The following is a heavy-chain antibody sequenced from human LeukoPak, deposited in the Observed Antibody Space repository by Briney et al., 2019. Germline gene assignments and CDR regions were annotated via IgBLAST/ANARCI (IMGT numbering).Heavy chain of an antibody. CDR2: IYPGDSDT. V-gene: IGHV5-51*01. Sequence: HGESLKISCKGSGYSFTSYWIGWVRQMPGKGLEWMGIIYPGDSDTRYSPSFQGQVTISADKSISTAYLQWSSLKASDTAMYYCARQYLNYYDSSGYYYYFDYWGQGTLVTVSS. CDR1: GYSFTSYW. D-gene: IGHD3-22*01. J-gene: IGHJ4*02. CDR3: ARQYLNYYDSSGYYYYFDY.